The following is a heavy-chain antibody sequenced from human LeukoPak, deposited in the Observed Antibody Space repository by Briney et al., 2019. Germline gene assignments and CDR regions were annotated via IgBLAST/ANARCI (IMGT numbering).Heavy chain of an antibody. V-gene: IGHV4-4*02. Sequence: PSETLSLTCAVSGGSISSSNWWSWVRQPPGKGLEWIGEIYHSGSTNYNPSLKSRVTISVDKSKNQFSLKLSSVTAADTAVYYCASSEVVGDGSGSYYKEYNWFDPWGQGTLVTVSS. D-gene: IGHD3-10*01. J-gene: IGHJ5*02. CDR2: IYHSGST. CDR1: GGSISSSNW. CDR3: ASSEVVGDGSGSYYKEYNWFDP.